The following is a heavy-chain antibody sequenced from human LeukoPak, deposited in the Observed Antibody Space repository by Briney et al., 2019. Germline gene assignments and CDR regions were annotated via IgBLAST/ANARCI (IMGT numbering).Heavy chain of an antibody. V-gene: IGHV4-59*08. CDR1: GGSISSYY. D-gene: IGHD3-10*01. CDR3: ARGPYYYGSGSFIRGFDP. J-gene: IGHJ5*02. CDR2: IYYSGST. Sequence: PSETLSLTCTVSGGSISSYYWSWIWQPPGKGLEWIGYIYYSGSTNYNPSLKSRVTISVDTSKNQFSLKLSSVTAADTAVYYCARGPYYYGSGSFIRGFDPWGQGTLVTVSS.